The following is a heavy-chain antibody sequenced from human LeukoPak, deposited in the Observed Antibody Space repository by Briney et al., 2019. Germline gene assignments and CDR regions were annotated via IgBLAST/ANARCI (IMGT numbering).Heavy chain of an antibody. D-gene: IGHD3-22*01. CDR1: GGSISSSRDY. V-gene: IGHV4-39*02. J-gene: IGHJ3*02. CDR2: IYYSGST. CDR3: ARDLYDSSGFDAFDI. Sequence: SETLSLTCTVSGGSISSSRDYWGWIRQPPGKGLEWIGSIYYSGSTYYNPSLKSRVTISVDTSKNQFSLKLSSVTAADTAVYYCARDLYDSSGFDAFDIWGQGTMVTVSS.